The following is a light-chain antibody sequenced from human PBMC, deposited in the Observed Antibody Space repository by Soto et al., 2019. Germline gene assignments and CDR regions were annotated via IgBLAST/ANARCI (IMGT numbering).Light chain of an antibody. CDR1: QSVSSSY. Sequence: EIVLTQSPGTLSLSPGERATLSCRASQSVSSSYLAWYQQKPGQAPRLLIYGASSRATGIPDRFSGSGSGTDFTLTISRLEPEDFAVYYCQQYGSSPPTWTFGQGTKADI. CDR3: QQYGSSPPTWT. J-gene: IGKJ1*01. V-gene: IGKV3-20*01. CDR2: GAS.